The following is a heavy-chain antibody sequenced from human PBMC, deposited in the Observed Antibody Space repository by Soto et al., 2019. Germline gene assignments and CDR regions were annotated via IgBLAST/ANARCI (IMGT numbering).Heavy chain of an antibody. J-gene: IGHJ4*02. V-gene: IGHV1-69*12. D-gene: IGHD3-3*01. Sequence: QVQLEQSGAEVKTLGSSVKVSCKASGDTFNKYAISWVRQAPGQGLEWKGGIIPIFGTANYAPQFQDRVTITADEATSTAYMELTSLKSDDTAVYFCARGARFLEWLSFDHWGQGTLVTVSS. CDR2: IIPIFGTA. CDR3: ARGARFLEWLSFDH. CDR1: GDTFNKYA.